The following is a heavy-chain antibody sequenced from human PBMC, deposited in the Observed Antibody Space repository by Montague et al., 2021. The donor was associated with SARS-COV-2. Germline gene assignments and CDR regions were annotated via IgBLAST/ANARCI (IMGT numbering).Heavy chain of an antibody. J-gene: IGHJ4*01. CDR2: TYYRSKWYH. Sequence: CAISGDSVSSNIATWNWIRQSPSRGLEWLGRTYYRSKWYHDYAISVKSRITIDPDTSKHQFSLHLNSVTPEDTAVYYCARITVSSEYYFDFWGQGTLVTVSS. V-gene: IGHV6-1*01. D-gene: IGHD1-20*01. CDR3: ARITVSSEYYFDF. CDR1: GDSVSSNIAT.